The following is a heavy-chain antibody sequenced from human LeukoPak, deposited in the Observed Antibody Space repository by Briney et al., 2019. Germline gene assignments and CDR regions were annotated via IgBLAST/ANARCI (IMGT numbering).Heavy chain of an antibody. V-gene: IGHV3-43*02. CDR3: AKWNDGSDAFDI. CDR1: GFTFDDYA. D-gene: IGHD1-1*01. Sequence: GRSLRLSCAASGFTFDDYAMHWVRQAPGKGLESVSLISGDGGSTYYADSVKGRFTISRDNSKNSLYLQMNSLRTEDTALYYCAKWNDGSDAFDIWGQGTMVTVSS. J-gene: IGHJ3*02. CDR2: ISGDGGST.